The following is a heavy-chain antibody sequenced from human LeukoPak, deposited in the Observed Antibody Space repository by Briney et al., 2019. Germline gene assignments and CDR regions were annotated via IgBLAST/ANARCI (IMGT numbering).Heavy chain of an antibody. D-gene: IGHD2-2*02. CDR1: GYTFTSYY. Sequence: GASVKVSCKASGYTFTSYYMHWVRQAPGQGLEWMGIINPSGGSTSYAQKFQGRVTMTRDTSTSTVYMELSSLRSEDTAVYYCARGFNRDVPAAIVGSGDAFDIWGQGTMVTVSS. CDR3: ARGFNRDVPAAIVGSGDAFDI. J-gene: IGHJ3*02. CDR2: INPSGGST. V-gene: IGHV1-46*01.